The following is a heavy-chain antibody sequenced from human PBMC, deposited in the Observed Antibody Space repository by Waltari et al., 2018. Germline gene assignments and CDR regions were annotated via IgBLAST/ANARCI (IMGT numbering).Heavy chain of an antibody. D-gene: IGHD4-17*01. V-gene: IGHV3-23*01. J-gene: IGHJ4*02. CDR3: ATDPLYVDSLGY. Sequence: EVQLLESGGGLVQPGGSLRLSCAASGFTFSSYAMSWVGQAPGNGLALVSGISGICGSTYYAASVNGLFTISRDKSKNTLYLQMNSLVAEDTAVYYCATDPLYVDSLGYWGQGTLVTVSS. CDR1: GFTFSSYA. CDR2: ISGICGST.